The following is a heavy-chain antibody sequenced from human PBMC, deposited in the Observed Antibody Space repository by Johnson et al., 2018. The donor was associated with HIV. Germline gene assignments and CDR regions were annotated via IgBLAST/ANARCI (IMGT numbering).Heavy chain of an antibody. CDR3: AKTISGFYLYDAFDI. V-gene: IGHV3-30*02. Sequence: QVQLVESGGGLVQPGGSLRLSCAASGFTFSSYGMHWVRQAPGKGLQWVAFIRYDGSNKYYADSVKGRFTISRDNSKNTLYLQMNSLRAEDTATYYCAKTISGFYLYDAFDIWGQGTMVTVSS. D-gene: IGHD5-12*01. CDR1: GFTFSSYG. CDR2: IRYDGSNK. J-gene: IGHJ3*02.